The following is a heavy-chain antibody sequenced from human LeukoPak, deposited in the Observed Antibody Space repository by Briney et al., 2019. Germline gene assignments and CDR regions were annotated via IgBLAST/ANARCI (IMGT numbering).Heavy chain of an antibody. D-gene: IGHD6-19*01. CDR1: GGTFSSYA. Sequence: ASVKVSCKASGGTFSSYAISWVRQAPGQGLEWMGRIIPILGIANYAQKFQGRVTITADKSTSTAYMELSSLRSEDTAVYYCVLSVAGSLYYFEDWGQGTMVIVAS. CDR2: IIPILGIA. CDR3: VLSVAGSLYYFED. J-gene: IGHJ4*02. V-gene: IGHV1-69*04.